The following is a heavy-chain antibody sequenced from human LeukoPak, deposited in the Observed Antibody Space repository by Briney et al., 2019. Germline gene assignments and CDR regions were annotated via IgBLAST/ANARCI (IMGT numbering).Heavy chain of an antibody. Sequence: SETLSLTCAVYGGSFSGYYWSWIRQPPGKGLEWIGEINHSGSTNYNPSLKSRATISVDTSKNQFSLKLSSVTAADTAVYYCARGRRRHQRHYYFDYWGQGTLVTVSS. CDR1: GGSFSGYY. CDR2: INHSGST. J-gene: IGHJ4*02. V-gene: IGHV4-34*01. D-gene: IGHD1-1*01. CDR3: ARGRRRHQRHYYFDY.